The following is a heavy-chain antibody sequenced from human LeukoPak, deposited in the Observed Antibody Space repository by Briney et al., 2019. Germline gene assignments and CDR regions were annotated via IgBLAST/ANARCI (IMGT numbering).Heavy chain of an antibody. CDR1: GFTFSSYA. CDR3: ARDPGGSYLDY. J-gene: IGHJ4*02. Sequence: GGSLRLSCAASGFTFSSYAMRWVRQAPGKGLGRVAVISYDGSNKYYADSVKGRFTISRDNSKNTLYLQMNSLRAEDTAVYYCARDPGGSYLDYWGQGTLVTVSS. V-gene: IGHV3-30-3*01. CDR2: ISYDGSNK. D-gene: IGHD1-26*01.